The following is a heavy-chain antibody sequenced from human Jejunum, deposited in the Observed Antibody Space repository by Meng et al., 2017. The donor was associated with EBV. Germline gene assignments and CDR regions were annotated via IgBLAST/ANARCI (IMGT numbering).Heavy chain of an antibody. J-gene: IGHJ4*02. CDR1: GFTFSGFW. Sequence: EVPVGECGGCFIPPGGPLRLSVAAAGFTFSGFWMYWVRQVPGKGLVWISRINGDGSRTTYADSVKDRFTISRDNAKNTLYLQMNSLRAEDTAVYYCAKDRNYYIDYWGQGTLVTVSS. V-gene: IGHV3-74*01. CDR2: INGDGSRT. CDR3: AKDRNYYIDY.